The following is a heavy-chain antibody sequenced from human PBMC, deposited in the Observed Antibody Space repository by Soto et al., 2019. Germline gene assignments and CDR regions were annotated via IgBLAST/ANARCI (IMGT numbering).Heavy chain of an antibody. J-gene: IGHJ5*02. V-gene: IGHV1-18*01. Sequence: ASVKVSCKASGYTFTSYGISWVRQAPGQGLEWMGWISAYNGNTNYAQKLQGRVTMTTDTSTSTAYMELRSLRSDDTAVYYCARGKRGIAAAGNNWFDPWGQGTLVTVSS. CDR1: GYTFTSYG. CDR3: ARGKRGIAAAGNNWFDP. D-gene: IGHD6-13*01. CDR2: ISAYNGNT.